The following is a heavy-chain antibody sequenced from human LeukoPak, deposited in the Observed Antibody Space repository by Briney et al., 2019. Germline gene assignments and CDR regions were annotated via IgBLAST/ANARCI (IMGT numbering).Heavy chain of an antibody. CDR2: IKHDGSEE. Sequence: GGSLRLSCAASGFTFSRHWMTWVRQAPGKGPEWVANIKHDGSEENYVDSVKGRFTISRDNAKNSLYLQMNSLRAEDTAVYYCATPLDYFDMSDSHQGGDWGQGTLVTVSS. V-gene: IGHV3-7*03. J-gene: IGHJ4*02. CDR1: GFTFSRHW. CDR3: ATPLDYFDMSDSHQGGD. D-gene: IGHD3-22*01.